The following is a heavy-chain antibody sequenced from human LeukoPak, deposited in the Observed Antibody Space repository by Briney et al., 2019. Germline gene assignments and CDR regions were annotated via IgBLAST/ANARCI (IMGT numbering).Heavy chain of an antibody. V-gene: IGHV3-64*01. CDR2: ISSKGGST. CDR3: AREDYGTGKFDY. CDR1: GFTFSRYT. Sequence: GGSLRLSCAASGFTFSRYTMQWARQAPGKGLEYVSGISSKGGSTYYASSVKGRFTISRDNSKNTLYLQMGSLRAEDMAVYYCAREDYGTGKFDYWGQGTLVIVSS. J-gene: IGHJ4*02. D-gene: IGHD4-17*01.